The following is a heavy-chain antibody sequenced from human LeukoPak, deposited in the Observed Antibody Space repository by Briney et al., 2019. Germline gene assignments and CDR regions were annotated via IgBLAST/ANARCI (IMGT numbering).Heavy chain of an antibody. CDR3: ARARGGH. D-gene: IGHD3-16*01. CDR1: GGSFSGYY. Sequence: PSETLSLTCAVYGGSFSGYYWSWIRQPPGKGLEWIGEINHSRSTNYNPSLKSRVTISVDTSKNQFSLKLSSVTAADTAVYYCARARGGHWGQGTLVTVSS. CDR2: INHSRST. V-gene: IGHV4-34*01. J-gene: IGHJ4*02.